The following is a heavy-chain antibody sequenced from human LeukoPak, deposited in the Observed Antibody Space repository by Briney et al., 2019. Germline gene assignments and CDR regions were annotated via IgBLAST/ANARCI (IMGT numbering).Heavy chain of an antibody. CDR1: GFTFSSYW. CDR3: ARDLCSSTSCPPPYCYYGMDV. CDR2: IKQDGSEK. D-gene: IGHD2-2*01. Sequence: GGSLRLSCAASGFTFSSYWMSWVRQAPGKGLEWVANIKQDGSEKYYVDSVKGRFTISRDNAKNSLYLQMNSLRAEDTAVYYCARDLCSSTSCPPPYCYYGMDVWGQGTTVTVSS. J-gene: IGHJ6*02. V-gene: IGHV3-7*01.